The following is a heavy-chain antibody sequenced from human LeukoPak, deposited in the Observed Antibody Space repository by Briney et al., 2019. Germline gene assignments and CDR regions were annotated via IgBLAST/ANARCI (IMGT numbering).Heavy chain of an antibody. D-gene: IGHD5-12*01. J-gene: IGHJ6*03. Sequence: GGSLRLSCAASGFTFSSYSMNWVRQAPGKGLEWVSSISSSSSYIYYADPVKGRFTISRDNAKNSLCLQMNSLRAEDTAVYYCARDSSGYQYYYYMDVWGKGTTVTVSS. CDR2: ISSSSSYI. V-gene: IGHV3-21*01. CDR3: ARDSSGYQYYYYMDV. CDR1: GFTFSSYS.